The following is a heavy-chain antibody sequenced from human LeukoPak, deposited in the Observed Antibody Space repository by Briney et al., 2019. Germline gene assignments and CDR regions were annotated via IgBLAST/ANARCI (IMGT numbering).Heavy chain of an antibody. Sequence: GRSLRLSCAASGFTFSSYGMHWVRQAPGKGLEWVAVIWYDGSNKYYADSVKGRFTISRDNSKNTLYLQMNSLRAEDTAVYYCAKTLPRYCSSTSCYDTGDYWGQGTLVTVSS. J-gene: IGHJ4*02. V-gene: IGHV3-33*06. CDR2: IWYDGSNK. CDR3: AKTLPRYCSSTSCYDTGDY. D-gene: IGHD2-2*01. CDR1: GFTFSSYG.